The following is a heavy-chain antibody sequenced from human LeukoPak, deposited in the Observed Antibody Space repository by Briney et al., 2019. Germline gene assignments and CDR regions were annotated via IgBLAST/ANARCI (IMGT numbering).Heavy chain of an antibody. Sequence: SETLSLTCTVSGGSISSSSHYWGWLRQPPGKGLEWIGSMRYSGSTYYNLSLKSRVTISVDTSKSQFSLKLGSVTAADTAVYYCARHVYGEYGPGDYWGQGILVTVSS. D-gene: IGHD4-17*01. CDR3: ARHVYGEYGPGDY. CDR2: MRYSGST. J-gene: IGHJ4*02. V-gene: IGHV4-39*01. CDR1: GGSISSSSHY.